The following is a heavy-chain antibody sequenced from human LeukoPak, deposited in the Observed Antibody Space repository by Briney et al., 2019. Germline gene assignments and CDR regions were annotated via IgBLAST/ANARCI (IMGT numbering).Heavy chain of an antibody. J-gene: IGHJ4*02. CDR2: IKPDGSEK. CDR1: GFTFSSYW. D-gene: IGHD6-13*01. V-gene: IGHV3-7*01. CDR3: ASGYSSRCATFDY. Sequence: GGSLRLSCAASGFTFSSYWMTWVRQAPGKGLEWVANIKPDGSEKYYVDSVKGRFTISRDNAKNSLYLQMNSLRAEDTAVYYCASGYSSRCATFDYWGQGTLVTVSS.